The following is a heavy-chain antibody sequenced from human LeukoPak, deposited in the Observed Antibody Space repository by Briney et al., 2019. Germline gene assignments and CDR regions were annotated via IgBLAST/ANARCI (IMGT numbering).Heavy chain of an antibody. J-gene: IGHJ4*02. Sequence: PGGSLRLSCAVSVIPFSNYGMSWVRRATGKGLGWVAGISGSGGGTNYADSVKGRFTICRGNPKNALFQQMNNLRAEDTAVYFYAKRGVVIRVILVGFHKEAYYFDSWGQGALVTVSS. V-gene: IGHV3-23*01. CDR1: VIPFSNYG. CDR2: ISGSGGGT. CDR3: AKRGVVIRVILVGFHKEAYYFDS. D-gene: IGHD3-22*01.